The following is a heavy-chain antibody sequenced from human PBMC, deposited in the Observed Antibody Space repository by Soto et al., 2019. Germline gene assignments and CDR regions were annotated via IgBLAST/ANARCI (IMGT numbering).Heavy chain of an antibody. V-gene: IGHV3-48*03. CDR1: GFTFSGYE. CDR3: AREARGSDY. J-gene: IGHJ4*02. Sequence: PGGSLRLSCAASGFTFSGYEMNWVRQAPGKGLEWISYISSSGSALYYADSVKGRFTISRDNAKNSMYLQMNSLRAEDTALYYCAREARGSDYWGQGTLVTVSS. CDR2: ISSSGSAL. D-gene: IGHD3-10*01.